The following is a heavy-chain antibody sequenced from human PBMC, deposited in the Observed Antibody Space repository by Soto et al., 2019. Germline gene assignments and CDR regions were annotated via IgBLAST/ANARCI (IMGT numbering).Heavy chain of an antibody. CDR2: ISAYNGST. CDR1: GYTFTSYG. V-gene: IGHV1-18*04. CDR3: ARGTPLGSGSALSYYYGMDV. D-gene: IGHD7-27*01. J-gene: IGHJ6*02. Sequence: GASVKVSCKASGYTFTSYGISWVRQAPGQGLEWMGWISAYNGSTNYAQKLQGRVTMTTDTSTSTAYMELRSLRSDDTAVYYCARGTPLGSGSALSYYYGMDVWGQGTTVTVSS.